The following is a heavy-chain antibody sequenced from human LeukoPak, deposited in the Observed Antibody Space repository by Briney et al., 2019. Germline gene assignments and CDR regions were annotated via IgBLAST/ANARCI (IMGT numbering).Heavy chain of an antibody. Sequence: GASVKVSCQASGYTFTGYYMHWVRQAPEQGLEWMGWINPNSGGTNYAQKFQGRVTMTRDTSISTAYMELSRLRSDDTAVYYCTRGRNTMIVVVKGALVDYWGQGTLVTVSS. CDR1: GYTFTGYY. CDR3: TRGRNTMIVVVKGALVDY. V-gene: IGHV1-2*02. J-gene: IGHJ4*02. D-gene: IGHD3-22*01. CDR2: INPNSGGT.